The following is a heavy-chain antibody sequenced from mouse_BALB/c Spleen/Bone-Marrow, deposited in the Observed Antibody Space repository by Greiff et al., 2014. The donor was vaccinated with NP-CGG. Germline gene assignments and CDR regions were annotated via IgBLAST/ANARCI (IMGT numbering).Heavy chain of an antibody. CDR3: ARDDYAY. CDR2: IYPSTGYT. J-gene: IGHJ3*01. V-gene: IGHV1-7*01. Sequence: QVPLKQSGAALAKPGASVKMSCKASGYTFTSYWMHWVKQRPGQGLEWIGYIYPSTGYTEHNQKFKDKAIMTADKSSSTAYMQLSSLTSEDSAVYYCARDDYAYWGQGTLVTVSA. CDR1: GYTFTSYW. D-gene: IGHD2-4*01.